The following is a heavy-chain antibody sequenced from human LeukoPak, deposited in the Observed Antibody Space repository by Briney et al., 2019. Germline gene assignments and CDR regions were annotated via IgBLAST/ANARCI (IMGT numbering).Heavy chain of an antibody. CDR1: GFTFSSHA. CDR3: AKDGGGSLEWLPPMDV. D-gene: IGHD3-3*01. J-gene: IGHJ6*02. Sequence: GGSLRLSCAASGFTFSSHAMGWVRQAPGKGLEWVSSIMANGGSTYYGDSVKGRFTISRDNSKNTLYLQMNSLRAEDTAVYYCAKDGGGSLEWLPPMDVWGQGTMVTVS. CDR2: IMANGGST. V-gene: IGHV3-23*01.